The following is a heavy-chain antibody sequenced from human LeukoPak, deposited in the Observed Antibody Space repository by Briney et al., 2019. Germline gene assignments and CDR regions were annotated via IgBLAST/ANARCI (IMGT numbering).Heavy chain of an antibody. CDR1: GFTFSSYA. CDR2: ISYDGSNK. J-gene: IGHJ3*02. CDR3: AREVGATEAFDI. V-gene: IGHV3-30-3*01. Sequence: PGGSLRLSCAASGFTFSSYAMHWVRQAPGKGLEWVAVISYDGSNKYYADSVKGRFTISRDNSKNTLYLQMNSLRAEDTAVYYCAREVGATEAFDIWGQGTMVTVSS. D-gene: IGHD1-26*01.